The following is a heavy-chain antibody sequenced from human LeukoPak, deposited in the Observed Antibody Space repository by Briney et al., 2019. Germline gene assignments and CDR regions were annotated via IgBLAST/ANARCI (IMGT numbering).Heavy chain of an antibody. D-gene: IGHD3-22*01. CDR2: MNTNSGNT. V-gene: IGHV1-8*03. J-gene: IGHJ4*02. CDR1: LYTFTRYV. Sequence: GASVKVSCKASLYTFTRYVINWVRQATGQEGEWVGWMNTNSGNTGYVQKLKGRVTITRNTSISTAFRELSILRSEDTAVYSWARYSGDYYDSSGYYALDYWGQGTLVTVSS. CDR3: ARYSGDYYDSSGYYALDY.